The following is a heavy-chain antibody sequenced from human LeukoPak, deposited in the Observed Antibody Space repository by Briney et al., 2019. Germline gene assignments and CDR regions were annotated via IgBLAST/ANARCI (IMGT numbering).Heavy chain of an antibody. CDR3: ARGVNYDFWSGYYTSINWFDP. J-gene: IGHJ5*02. D-gene: IGHD3-3*01. Sequence: ASVKVSCKASGYTFTSYAMHWVRQAPGQRLEWMGWINAGNGNTKYSQEFQGRVTITRDTSASTAYMELSSLRSEDTAVYYCARGVNYDFWSGYYTSINWFDPWGQGTLVTVSS. CDR1: GYTFTSYA. CDR2: INAGNGNT. V-gene: IGHV1-3*03.